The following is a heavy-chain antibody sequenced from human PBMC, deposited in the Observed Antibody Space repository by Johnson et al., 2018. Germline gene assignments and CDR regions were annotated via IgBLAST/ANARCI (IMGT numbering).Heavy chain of an antibody. CDR2: IYYSGST. J-gene: IGHJ3*02. CDR3: AREGLACSGGSCYRAFDI. V-gene: IGHV4-59*01. Sequence: QVQLQESGPGLVKXSEPLSLTCTVSIGSISSYYWSWIRQPPGKGLEWIGYIYYSGSTNANPSLKSRVTIPVNTSKNQFSLKLNSVTAADTAGYFCAREGLACSGGSCYRAFDIWGPGTMVTVSS. CDR1: IGSISSYY. D-gene: IGHD2-15*01.